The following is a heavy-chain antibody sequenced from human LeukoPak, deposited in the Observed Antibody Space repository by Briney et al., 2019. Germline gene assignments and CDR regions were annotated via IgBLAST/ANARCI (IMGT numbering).Heavy chain of an antibody. D-gene: IGHD3-10*01. CDR1: GGSISSSSYY. CDR3: ARDARYYGSGSYSLNWFDP. V-gene: IGHV4-39*07. Sequence: SETLSLTCTVSGGSISSSSYYWGWIRQPPGKGLEWIGSIYYSGSTYYNPSLKSRVTISVDTSKNQFSLKLSSVTAADTAVYYCARDARYYGSGSYSLNWFDPWGQGTLVTVSS. J-gene: IGHJ5*02. CDR2: IYYSGST.